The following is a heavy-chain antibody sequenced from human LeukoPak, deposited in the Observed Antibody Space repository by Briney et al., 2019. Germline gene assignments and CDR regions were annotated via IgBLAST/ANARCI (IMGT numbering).Heavy chain of an antibody. V-gene: IGHV4-39*01. J-gene: IGHJ4*02. Sequence: PSETLSLTCTVSGGSISSSSYYWGWIRQPPGKGLDWIGSIYYSGSTYYNPSLKSRVTISVDTSKNQCSLKLSSVTAADTAVYYCARHVNLYYFDSSGYYPFDYWGQGTLVTVSS. D-gene: IGHD3-22*01. CDR1: GGSISSSSYY. CDR2: IYYSGST. CDR3: ARHVNLYYFDSSGYYPFDY.